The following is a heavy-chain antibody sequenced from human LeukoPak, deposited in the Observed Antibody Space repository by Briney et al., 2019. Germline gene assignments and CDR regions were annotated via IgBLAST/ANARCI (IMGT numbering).Heavy chain of an antibody. CDR3: ARTDCWSMIFDH. D-gene: IGHD3-3*01. J-gene: IGHJ4*02. CDR2: IMPLFGTA. CDR1: GGTFSSYA. Sequence: SVKVSCKASGGTFSSYAISWVRQAPGQGLEWLGGIMPLFGTAGYAQKFQGRVTITKDESTRTVYMELTSLTSDDRAVYYCARTDCWSMIFDHWGQGTLVTVSS. V-gene: IGHV1-69*05.